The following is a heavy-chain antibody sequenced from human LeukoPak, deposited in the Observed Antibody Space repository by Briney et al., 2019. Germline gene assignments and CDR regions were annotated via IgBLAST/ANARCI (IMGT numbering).Heavy chain of an antibody. V-gene: IGHV4-59*01. CDR2: IYYSGST. Sequence: SETLSLTWTVAGGSISSDYWGWIRQPPGKGLEWIGYIYYSGSTDYNPSLKSRVTASVDTSKNQFSLKLSSVTAADTAVYYCARTTGTAAPIRYWGQGTLVTVSS. J-gene: IGHJ4*02. CDR3: ARTTGTAAPIRY. CDR1: GGSISSDY. D-gene: IGHD6-13*01.